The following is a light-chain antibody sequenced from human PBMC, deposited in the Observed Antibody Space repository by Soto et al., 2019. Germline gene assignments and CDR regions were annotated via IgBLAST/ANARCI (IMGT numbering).Light chain of an antibody. CDR2: GAS. J-gene: IGKJ5*01. CDR3: QLYGSSSIT. CDR1: QSVSSSF. V-gene: IGKV3-20*01. Sequence: EIVLTQSPGTLSFSPGERATLSCRTSQSVSSSFLAWYQHKPGQAPRLLIFGASNRAAGIPDRFSGSRSGTDFTLTIGRLEPEDFAVYYCQLYGSSSITFGQGTRLEIK.